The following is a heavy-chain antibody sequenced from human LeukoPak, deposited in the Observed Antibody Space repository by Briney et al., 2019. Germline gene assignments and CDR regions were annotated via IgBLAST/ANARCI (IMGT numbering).Heavy chain of an antibody. J-gene: IGHJ4*02. D-gene: IGHD3-16*01. Sequence: SETLSLTCTVSGGSIRSDYWSWIRQPPGKGLEWIGYIYYSGTTNSGSTNYNPSLKSRVTISVDTSKSQFSLRVNSVTAADTAVYYCVRRDGRIGLVYYWGQGTLVTVSS. CDR2: IYYSGTTNSGST. V-gene: IGHV4-59*08. CDR1: GGSIRSDY. CDR3: VRRDGRIGLVYY.